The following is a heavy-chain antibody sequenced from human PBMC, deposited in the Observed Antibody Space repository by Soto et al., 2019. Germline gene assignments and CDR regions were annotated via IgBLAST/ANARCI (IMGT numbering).Heavy chain of an antibody. V-gene: IGHV1-3*01. J-gene: IGHJ4*02. CDR3: ARSPRGVITRDY. CDR2: INAGNGNT. CDR1: GYTFTSYA. Sequence: ASVKVSCKASGYTFTSYAMHWVRQAPGQRLEWMGWINAGNGNTKYSQKFQGRVTITRDTSASTAYMELSSLRSEDTAVYYCARSPRGVITRDYWGQGTLVTVSS. D-gene: IGHD3-10*01.